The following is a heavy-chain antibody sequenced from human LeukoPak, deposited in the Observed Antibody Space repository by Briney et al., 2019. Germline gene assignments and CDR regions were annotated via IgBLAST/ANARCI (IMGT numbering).Heavy chain of an antibody. CDR3: ALAWGGRGGLDY. CDR1: GFTFSSYW. CDR2: INQDGSEK. Sequence: GGSLRLSCVASGFTFSSYWMSWVRQAPGQGLEWVANINQDGSEKYYVDSVKGRFTISRDNAKNSLYLQMNTLRPEDTAVYSCALAWGGRGGLDYWGQGTLVTVSS. V-gene: IGHV3-7*03. J-gene: IGHJ4*02. D-gene: IGHD3-10*01.